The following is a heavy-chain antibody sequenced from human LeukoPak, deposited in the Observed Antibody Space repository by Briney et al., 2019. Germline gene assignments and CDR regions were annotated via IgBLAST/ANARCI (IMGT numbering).Heavy chain of an antibody. V-gene: IGHV3-33*08. Sequence: PGGSLRLSCAASGFTFSNYGMHWVPQVPGKGLEWVAAIWFDGIRKYYADSVKGRLTISRDNSKNTLYLQMNSLRAEDTAVYYCARDLEDSSPFGAFDMWGQGTMVTVSS. CDR2: IWFDGIRK. D-gene: IGHD3-22*01. CDR1: GFTFSNYG. CDR3: ARDLEDSSPFGAFDM. J-gene: IGHJ3*02.